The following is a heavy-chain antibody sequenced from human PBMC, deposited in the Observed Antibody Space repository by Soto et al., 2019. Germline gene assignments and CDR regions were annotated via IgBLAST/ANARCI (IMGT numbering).Heavy chain of an antibody. V-gene: IGHV3-9*01. CDR2: ISWNSGSI. CDR1: GFTFDDYA. D-gene: IGHD6-13*01. CDR3: AKDMALGYSSSGRAFDI. Sequence: GGSLRLSCAASGFTFDDYAMHWVRQAPGKGLEWVSGISWNSGSIGYADSVKGRFTISRDNAKNSLYLQMNSLRAEDTALYYCAKDMALGYSSSGRAFDIWGQGTMVTVSS. J-gene: IGHJ3*02.